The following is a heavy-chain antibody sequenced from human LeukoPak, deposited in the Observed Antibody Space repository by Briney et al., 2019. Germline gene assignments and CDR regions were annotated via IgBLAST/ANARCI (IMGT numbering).Heavy chain of an antibody. V-gene: IGHV3-23*01. D-gene: IGHD3-10*01. CDR1: GFTFSSYA. CDR3: AKYGGAQGRDEHFDY. CDR2: ISGSGGSI. Sequence: GGSLRLSCAASGFTFSSYAMSWVRQAPGKGLEWVSAISGSGGSIYYADSVKGRFTISRDNSKNTLYLQMNSLRAEDTAVYYCAKYGGAQGRDEHFDYWGQGTLVTVSS. J-gene: IGHJ4*02.